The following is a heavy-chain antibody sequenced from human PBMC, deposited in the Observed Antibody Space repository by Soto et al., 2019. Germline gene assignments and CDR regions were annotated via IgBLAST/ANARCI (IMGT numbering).Heavy chain of an antibody. V-gene: IGHV1-18*01. CDR2: ISAYNGNT. CDR1: GYTFTSYG. J-gene: IGHJ6*02. Sequence: QVQLVQSGAEVKKPGASVKVSCKASGYTFTSYGISWVRQAPGQGLEWMGWISAYNGNTNYAQKLQGRVTMTTDTSTSTAYMELMRLRSDDTAVYYCARVKFSPPSYYFYGMDVWGPGTTVTVSS. CDR3: ARVKFSPPSYYFYGMDV.